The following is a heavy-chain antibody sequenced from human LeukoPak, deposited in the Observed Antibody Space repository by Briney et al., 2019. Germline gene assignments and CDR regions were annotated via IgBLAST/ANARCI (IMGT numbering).Heavy chain of an antibody. CDR1: GGSFSGYF. J-gene: IGHJ4*02. V-gene: IGHV4-34*01. CDR2: INRSGST. D-gene: IGHD4-17*01. CDR3: ASGGDYDTFDY. Sequence: SETLSLTCAVYGGSFSGYFWSWIRQPPGKGLEWIGEINRSGSTTYNPSLKSRVTISVDTSKNQFSLKLSSVTAADTAVYYCASGGDYDTFDYWGQGTLVTVSS.